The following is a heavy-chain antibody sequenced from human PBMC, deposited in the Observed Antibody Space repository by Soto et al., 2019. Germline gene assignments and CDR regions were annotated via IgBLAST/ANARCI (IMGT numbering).Heavy chain of an antibody. V-gene: IGHV4-30-2*01. CDR3: VRGPFCGSDCHFAS. CDR1: GGSISGGGFS. Sequence: SETLSLTCAVSGGSISGGGFSWSWIRQPPGKGLEWSGYILHTGGTQYNPSLKSRVSMSVDKSKNQFSLHLTSVTAADTAVYYCVRGPFCGSDCHFASWGQGALVTVSS. CDR2: ILHTGGT. J-gene: IGHJ5*01. D-gene: IGHD2-21*02.